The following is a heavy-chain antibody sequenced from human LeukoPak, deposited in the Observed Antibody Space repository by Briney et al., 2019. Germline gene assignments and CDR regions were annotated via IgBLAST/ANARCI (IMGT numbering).Heavy chain of an antibody. Sequence: ASVKVSCKASGYTFTGYYMHWVRQAPGQGLEWMGWINPNSGGTNYAQKFQGRVTMTRDTSISTAYMELSRLRSDDTAVYYCASDMGQWLVNYHYMDVWGKGTTVTASS. J-gene: IGHJ6*03. D-gene: IGHD6-19*01. CDR2: INPNSGGT. CDR1: GYTFTGYY. V-gene: IGHV1-2*02. CDR3: ASDMGQWLVNYHYMDV.